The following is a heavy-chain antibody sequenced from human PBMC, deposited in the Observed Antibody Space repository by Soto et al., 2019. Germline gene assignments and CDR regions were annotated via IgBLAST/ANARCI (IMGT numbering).Heavy chain of an antibody. Sequence: SETLSLACAVSGGSISSGGYSWSWIRQPPGKGLEWIGYIYHSGSPYYNPSLKSRVTISVDRSKNQFSLKLSSVTAADTAVYYCARVPSPWGQGTLVTVSS. CDR2: IYHSGSP. CDR3: ARVPSP. V-gene: IGHV4-30-2*01. CDR1: GGSISSGGYS. J-gene: IGHJ5*02.